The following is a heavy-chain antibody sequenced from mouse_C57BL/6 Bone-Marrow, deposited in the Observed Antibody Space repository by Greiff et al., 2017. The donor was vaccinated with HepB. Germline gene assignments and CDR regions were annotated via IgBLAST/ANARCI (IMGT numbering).Heavy chain of an antibody. Sequence: EVKLQESGGGLVKPGGSLKFSCAASGFTFSSYAMSWVRQTPEKRLEWVATISDGGSYTYYPDNVKGQFTITRDNAKNNLYLQMSHLKSEDTAMYYCARDSSPWCAYGGRGTLVTVSA. CDR1: GFTFSSYA. V-gene: IGHV5-4*01. J-gene: IGHJ3*01. CDR2: ISDGGSYT. D-gene: IGHD1-1*01. CDR3: ARDSSPWCAY.